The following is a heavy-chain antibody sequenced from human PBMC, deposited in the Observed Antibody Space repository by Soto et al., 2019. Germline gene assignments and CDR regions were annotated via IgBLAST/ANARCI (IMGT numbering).Heavy chain of an antibody. CDR1: GYTFTSYY. CDR2: INPSGGST. CDR3: ARDDPQTEYYYASGSASDV. V-gene: IGHV1-46*01. Sequence: GASVKVSCKASGYTFTSYYMHWVRQAPGQGLEWMGVINPSGGSTSYAQNFQGRVTMTRDKSTSTVYMELSSLRSEDTAVYYCARDDPQTEYYYASGSASDVWGQGTTVTVSS. J-gene: IGHJ6*02. D-gene: IGHD3-10*01.